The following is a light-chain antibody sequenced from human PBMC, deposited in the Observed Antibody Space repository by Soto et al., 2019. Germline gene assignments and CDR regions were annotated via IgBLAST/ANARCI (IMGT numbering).Light chain of an antibody. CDR1: TSNTEIHS. V-gene: IGLV1-47*02. CDR2: SDS. CDR3: ASWDDRLSGVV. J-gene: IGLJ3*02. Sequence: QSVLTQPPSASGTPGQKITISCSGSTSNTEIHSVHWYQQLPGTAPKLLIYSDSQRPSGVPDRFSGSKSGTSAYLGISGVRSEDEAEYFCASWDDRLSGVVFGGGTKLTVL.